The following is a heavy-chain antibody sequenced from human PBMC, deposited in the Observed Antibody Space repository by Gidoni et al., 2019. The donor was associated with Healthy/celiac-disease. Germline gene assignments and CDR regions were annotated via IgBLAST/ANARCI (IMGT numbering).Heavy chain of an antibody. CDR1: GGSISSYY. D-gene: IGHD4-17*01. Sequence: QVQLQESGPGLVKPSETLSLTCTVSGGSISSYYWSWIRQPPGKGLEWIGYIYYSGSTNYNPSLKSRVTISVDTSKNQFSLKLSSVTAADTAVYYCARGPYYGVIPIDYWGQGTLVTVSS. V-gene: IGHV4-59*01. J-gene: IGHJ4*02. CDR3: ARGPYYGVIPIDY. CDR2: IYYSGST.